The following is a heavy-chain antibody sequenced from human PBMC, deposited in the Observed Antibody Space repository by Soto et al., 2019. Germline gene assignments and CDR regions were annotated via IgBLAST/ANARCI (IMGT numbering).Heavy chain of an antibody. D-gene: IGHD5-18*01. CDR3: ARDPLWGTAMVLWYFDL. J-gene: IGHJ2*01. V-gene: IGHV3-74*01. Sequence: PGGSLRLSCAASGFTFNIYWMHWVRQAPGKGLVWVSRINSDASSTNYADSVKGRFTISRDNAKNTLYLQMNSLRVEDTAVYYCARDPLWGTAMVLWYFDLWGRGTLVTVSS. CDR2: INSDASST. CDR1: GFTFNIYW.